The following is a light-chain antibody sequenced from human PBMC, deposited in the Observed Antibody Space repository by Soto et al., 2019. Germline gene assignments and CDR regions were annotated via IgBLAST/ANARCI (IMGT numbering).Light chain of an antibody. CDR1: QSVSSSY. Sequence: EIVLTQSPGTLSLSPGERATLSCRASQSVSSSYLAWYQQKPGQAPRLLIYGASSRATGIPGRFSGSGSGTDFTLTISRMGPEEFAVYYCQQYGSSRTFGQGTKVEIK. CDR3: QQYGSSRT. J-gene: IGKJ1*01. CDR2: GAS. V-gene: IGKV3-20*01.